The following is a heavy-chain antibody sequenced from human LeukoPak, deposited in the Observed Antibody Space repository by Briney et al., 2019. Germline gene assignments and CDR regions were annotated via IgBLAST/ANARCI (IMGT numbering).Heavy chain of an antibody. CDR2: IKAGGDRA. CDR3: AKECGEFFYFFDH. V-gene: IGHV3-23*01. J-gene: IGHJ4*02. D-gene: IGHD3-10*01. Sequence: PGGSLRLSCAASGFTFSSYAMSWVRQVPGKTLEWVSGIKAGGDRAFYADSVKGRFTMSRDNSKNTLFLQMDTVRVEDTAVYYCAKECGEFFYFFDHWGQGALVTVSS. CDR1: GFTFSSYA.